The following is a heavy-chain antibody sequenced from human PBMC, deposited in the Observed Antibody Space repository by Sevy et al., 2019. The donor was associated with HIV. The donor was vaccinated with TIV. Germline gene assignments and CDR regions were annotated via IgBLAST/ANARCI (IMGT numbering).Heavy chain of an antibody. D-gene: IGHD3-10*01. V-gene: IGHV2-5*02. CDR1: GFSLSTRRMG. CDR2: IYWDDDK. J-gene: IGHJ5*02. CDR3: ERTVDCINTYCYGFDP. Sequence: SGPTLVNPTQTLTLTCTFSGFSLSTRRMGVGWIRQPPGKALEWLALIYWDDDKRYSPSLKGRVTISKDTSRNQVVLTLSNTDPADTATYYCERTVDCINTYCYGFDPWGQGTLVTVSS.